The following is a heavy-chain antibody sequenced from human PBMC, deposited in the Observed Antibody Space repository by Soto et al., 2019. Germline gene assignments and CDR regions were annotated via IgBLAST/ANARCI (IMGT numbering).Heavy chain of an antibody. V-gene: IGHV1-3*01. CDR1: GYTFTTHS. J-gene: IGHJ6*03. D-gene: IGHD3-3*01. Sequence: QVQLVQSGAEVKKPGASVRVPCKVSGYTFTTHSLNWVRQAPGQSLEWMGWINPDSGYTKYSENFQDRVTITRDTSASTAYLELSSLRSEDTAVYYCARDPPGVFGYYMDVWGKGTTVIVSS. CDR2: INPDSGYT. CDR3: ARDPPGVFGYYMDV.